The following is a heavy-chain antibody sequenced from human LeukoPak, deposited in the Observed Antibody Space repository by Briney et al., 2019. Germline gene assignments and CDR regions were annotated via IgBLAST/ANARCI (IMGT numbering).Heavy chain of an antibody. CDR2: IKQDGSEK. D-gene: IGHD4-17*01. CDR1: GFTFSSYW. J-gene: IGHJ4*02. Sequence: GGSLRLSCAASGFTFSSYWKSWVRQAPGKGLEWVANIKQDGSEKYYVDSVKGRFTISRDNAKNSLYLQMNSLRAEDTAVYYCARDYGDLFDYWGQGTLVTVSS. V-gene: IGHV3-7*01. CDR3: ARDYGDLFDY.